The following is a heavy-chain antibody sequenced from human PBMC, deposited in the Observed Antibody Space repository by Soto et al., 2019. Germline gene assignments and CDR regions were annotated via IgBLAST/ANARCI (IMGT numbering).Heavy chain of an antibody. J-gene: IGHJ2*01. CDR2: IIPIFGTV. D-gene: IGHD5-12*01. CDR3: ARGNHRWLQLWYFDL. CDR1: GGTFRNYP. V-gene: IGHV1-69*12. Sequence: QVQLVQSGAEVKKPGSSVKVSCKASGGTFRNYPISWVRQAPGQGLEWMGGIIPIFGTVNYAQKFQGRVTITATESTSTAYMELSSLRSEDTAVYYCARGNHRWLQLWYFDLWGRGTLVTVSS.